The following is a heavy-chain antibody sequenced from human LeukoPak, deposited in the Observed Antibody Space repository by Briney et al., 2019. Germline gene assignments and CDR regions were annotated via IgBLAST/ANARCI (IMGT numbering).Heavy chain of an antibody. V-gene: IGHV3-30*18. CDR1: GFNFNTYG. D-gene: IGHD2-2*01. CDR3: ANSLSPSWALQGVDS. J-gene: IGHJ4*02. CDR2: ISYDGGNK. Sequence: PGGSLRLSCAASGFNFNTYGMHWVRQAPGKGLEWVAVISYDGGNKYYADSVKGRFTISRDNSKNTLYLQMNSLRLQDTAVYYCANSLSPSWALQGVDSWGQGTLVPVSS.